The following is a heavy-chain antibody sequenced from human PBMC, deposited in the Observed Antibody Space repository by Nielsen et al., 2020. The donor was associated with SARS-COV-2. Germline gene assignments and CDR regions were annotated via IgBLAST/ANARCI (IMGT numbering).Heavy chain of an antibody. V-gene: IGHV4-39*07. J-gene: IGHJ4*02. D-gene: IGHD3-16*02. Sequence: GSLRLSCTVSGGSISSGGYYWGWIRQPPGKGLEWIGSIYYSGSTYYNPSLKSRVTISVDTSKNQFSLKLSSVTAADTAVYYCARGTITFGGVIVNWGQGTLVTVSS. CDR3: ARGTITFGGVIVN. CDR2: IYYSGST. CDR1: GGSISSGGYY.